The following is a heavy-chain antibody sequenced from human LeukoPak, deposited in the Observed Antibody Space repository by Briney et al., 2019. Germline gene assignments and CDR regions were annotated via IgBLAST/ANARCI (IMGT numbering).Heavy chain of an antibody. CDR1: GFNFRTYG. D-gene: IGHD6-19*01. Sequence: GGSLRLSCEASGFNFRTYGLSWVRQAPGRGLEWVSTITGRDGSTYYADSVKGRFTISRDNSKNTLFLQMNSLRAEDTAIYYCATYSGWAGDSWGQGTLVTVSS. V-gene: IGHV3-23*01. J-gene: IGHJ4*02. CDR3: ATYSGWAGDS. CDR2: ITGRDGST.